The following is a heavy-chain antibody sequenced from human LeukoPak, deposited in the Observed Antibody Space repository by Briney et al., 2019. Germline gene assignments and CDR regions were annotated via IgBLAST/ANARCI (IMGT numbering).Heavy chain of an antibody. CDR2: IHISGNT. D-gene: IGHD3-10*01. V-gene: IGHV4-61*09. CDR3: XXXXXTMVRGSRRGYDGNYYYMDV. J-gene: IGHJ6*03. Sequence: PSETLSLTCNVSGGSISSGSYCWSWIRQPAGKGLEWIGHIHISGNTNYNPSLKSRVTISVDTSKNQFSLKLISVTAADTAVYXXXXXXXTMVRGSRRGYDGNYYYMDVWGKGTTVTISS. CDR1: GGSISSGSYC.